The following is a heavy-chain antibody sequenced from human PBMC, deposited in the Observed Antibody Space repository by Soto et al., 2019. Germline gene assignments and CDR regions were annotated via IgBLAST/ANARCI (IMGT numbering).Heavy chain of an antibody. J-gene: IGHJ3*02. CDR3: ARPYSGAYWATFDI. CDR2: INYSGSS. Sequence: QVQLQESGPGLVKPSETLSLTCTVSGGSISSYYWSWIRQPPGKGLEWIGYINYSGSSNYNPSLKSRVALALDTSKNQFSLKLTSVTAADTAVYHCARPYSGAYWATFDIWGQGTMVTVSS. CDR1: GGSISSYY. V-gene: IGHV4-59*01. D-gene: IGHD1-26*01.